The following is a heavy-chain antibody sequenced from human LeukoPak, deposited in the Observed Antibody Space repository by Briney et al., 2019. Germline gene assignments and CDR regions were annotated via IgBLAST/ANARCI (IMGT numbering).Heavy chain of an antibody. Sequence: SETLSLTCTVSGGSISSYYWSWIRQPPGKGLEWIGYIYYSGSTNYNPSLKSRVTISVDTSKNQFSLKLSSVTAEDTAVYYCARGGDYYDSSGYYYWFDPWGQGTLVTVSS. CDR3: ARGGDYYDSSGYYYWFDP. V-gene: IGHV4-59*01. CDR2: IYYSGST. CDR1: GGSISSYY. D-gene: IGHD3-22*01. J-gene: IGHJ5*02.